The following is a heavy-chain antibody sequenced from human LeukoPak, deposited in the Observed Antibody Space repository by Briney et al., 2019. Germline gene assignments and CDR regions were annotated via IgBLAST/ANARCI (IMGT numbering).Heavy chain of an antibody. D-gene: IGHD1-26*01. CDR2: IYTSGIT. Sequence: SETLSLTCAVSGGSINSYYWSWIRQPAGKRLEWIGRIYTSGITNYNPSLKSRVAMSVDTSKNQFSLRLTSVTAADTAVYYCARNRLVGATTWFDPWGQGTLVTVSS. V-gene: IGHV4-4*07. CDR3: ARNRLVGATTWFDP. CDR1: GGSINSYY. J-gene: IGHJ5*02.